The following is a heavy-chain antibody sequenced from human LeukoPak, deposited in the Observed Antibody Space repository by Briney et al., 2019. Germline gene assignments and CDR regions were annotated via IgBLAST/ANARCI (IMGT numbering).Heavy chain of an antibody. CDR2: ISHDSAIR. Sequence: PGGSLRLSCAASGFIFSRDSMNWVRRAPGKGLEWISYISHDSAIRYYADSVSGRFTISRDNARNSLYLQMHSLRAEDTAVYYCVRDNPRGCGVVPANTDDSCGQRALGTVSS. CDR1: GFIFSRDS. D-gene: IGHD2-15*01. CDR3: VRDNPRGCGVVPANTDDS. V-gene: IGHV3-48*01. J-gene: IGHJ4*02.